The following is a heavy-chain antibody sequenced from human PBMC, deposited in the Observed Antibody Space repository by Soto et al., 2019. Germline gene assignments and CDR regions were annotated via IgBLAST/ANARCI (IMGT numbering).Heavy chain of an antibody. CDR1: GFTFSSYG. V-gene: IGHV3-30*18. Sequence: PGGSLRLSCAASGFTFSSYGMHWVRQAPGKGLEWVAVISYDGSNKYYADSVKGRFTISRDNSKNTLYLQMNSLRAEDTAVYYCAKDQRAKWELRSSYYYYGMDVWGQGTTVTVSS. CDR2: ISYDGSNK. J-gene: IGHJ6*02. D-gene: IGHD1-26*01. CDR3: AKDQRAKWELRSSYYYYGMDV.